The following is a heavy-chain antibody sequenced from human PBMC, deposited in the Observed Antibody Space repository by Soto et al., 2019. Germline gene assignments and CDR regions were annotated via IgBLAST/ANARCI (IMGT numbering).Heavy chain of an antibody. D-gene: IGHD1-7*01. V-gene: IGHV4-34*01. CDR2: INHSGST. Sequence: PSETLSLTCAVYGGSFSGYYWSWIRQPPGKGLEWIGEINHSGSTNYNPSLKSRVTISVDTSKNQFSLKLSSVTAADTAVYYCARTRRTGWNYRNNVAVFDYWGQGTLVTVSS. CDR3: ARTRRTGWNYRNNVAVFDY. CDR1: GGSFSGYY. J-gene: IGHJ4*02.